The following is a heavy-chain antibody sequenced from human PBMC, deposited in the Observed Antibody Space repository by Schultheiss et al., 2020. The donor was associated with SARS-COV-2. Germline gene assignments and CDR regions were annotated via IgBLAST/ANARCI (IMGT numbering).Heavy chain of an antibody. CDR1: GFTFSSYS. Sequence: GESLKISCAASGFTFSSYSMNWVRQAPGKGLEWVSYISSSSSTIYYADSVKGRFTISRDNAKNSLYLQMNSLRDEDTAVYYCARDYQTTGIAVPDYYYGMDVWGQGTTVTVSS. CDR3: ARDYQTTGIAVPDYYYGMDV. J-gene: IGHJ6*02. D-gene: IGHD6-19*01. V-gene: IGHV3-48*02. CDR2: ISSSSSTI.